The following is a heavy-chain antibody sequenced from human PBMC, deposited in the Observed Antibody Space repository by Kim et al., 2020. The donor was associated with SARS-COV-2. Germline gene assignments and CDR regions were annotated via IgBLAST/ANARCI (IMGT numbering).Heavy chain of an antibody. CDR2: IITIFGTT. CDR3: AREAGTTAYYYGMDV. J-gene: IGHJ6*02. V-gene: IGHV1-69*13. D-gene: IGHD1-1*01. Sequence: SVKVSCKASGGTFSRSAISWVRQAPGRGLELMGGIITIFGTTNYAQKFQGRVTISADASTTTVHMELSSLTSEDTAVYYCAREAGTTAYYYGMDVWGQGTTVTVS. CDR1: GGTFSRSA.